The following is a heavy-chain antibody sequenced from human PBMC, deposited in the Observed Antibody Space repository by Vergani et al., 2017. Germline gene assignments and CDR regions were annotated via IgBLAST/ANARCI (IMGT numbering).Heavy chain of an antibody. CDR3: AKEKGGLWFGELQAYGMGV. D-gene: IGHD3-10*01. CDR2: ISWKSGSI. J-gene: IGHJ6*02. CDR1: GFTFDDYA. Sequence: EVQLVESGGGLVQPGRSLSLSCAASGFTFDDYAMHWVRQAPGKGLEWVSGISWKSGSIGYADSVNGRFTISRENAKNSLYLQMNSLRAEDTALYYCAKEKGGLWFGELQAYGMGVWGQGTTVTVSS. V-gene: IGHV3-9*01.